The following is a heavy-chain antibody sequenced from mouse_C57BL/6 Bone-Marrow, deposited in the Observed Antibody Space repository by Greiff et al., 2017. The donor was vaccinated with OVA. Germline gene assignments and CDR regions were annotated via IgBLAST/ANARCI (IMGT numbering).Heavy chain of an antibody. J-gene: IGHJ4*01. CDR1: GFSLTSYG. D-gene: IGHD2-1*01. CDR2: IWSGGST. Sequence: VKLMESGPGLVQPSQSLSITCTVSGFSLTSYGVHWVRQSPGRGLEWLGVIWSGGSTDYNAAFISRLSISKDNSKSQVFFKMNSLQADDTAIYYCARKRGKGYAMDYWGQGTSVTVSS. V-gene: IGHV2-2*01. CDR3: ARKRGKGYAMDY.